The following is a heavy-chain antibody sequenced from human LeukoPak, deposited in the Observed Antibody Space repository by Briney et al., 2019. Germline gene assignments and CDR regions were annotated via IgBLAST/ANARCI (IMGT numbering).Heavy chain of an antibody. D-gene: IGHD2-15*01. V-gene: IGHV3-33*01. CDR2: IWYGGSKK. Sequence: GGSLRLSCAASGFTFSSYGMHWVRQAPGKGLKWVAVIWYGGSKKYYADSVKGGVTNSRDNSKHTLYLQMNSLRAEDTAVYYCARDRGGYCSGGSCYSLQHWGQGTLVTVSS. CDR3: ARDRGGYCSGGSCYSLQH. CDR1: GFTFSSYG. J-gene: IGHJ1*01.